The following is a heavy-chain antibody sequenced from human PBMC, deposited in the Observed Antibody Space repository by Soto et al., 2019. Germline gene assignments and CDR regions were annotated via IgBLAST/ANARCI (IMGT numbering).Heavy chain of an antibody. CDR1: GFTFSTYT. CDR3: ARVESDRRTH. CDR2: ISFDGYSK. V-gene: IGHV3-30-3*01. J-gene: IGHJ4*02. Sequence: QVQLVESGGGVVQPGRSLRLSCAASGFTFSTYTFHWVRQAPGKGLEWVTFISFDGYSKFYADSVKGRFTISRDNSKNKLYLQMDSLTTEDTAVYYCARVESDRRTHWGQGTQVTVSS. D-gene: IGHD1-7*01.